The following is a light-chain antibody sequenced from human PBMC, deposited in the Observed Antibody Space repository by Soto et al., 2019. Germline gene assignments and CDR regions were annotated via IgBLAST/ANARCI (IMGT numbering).Light chain of an antibody. V-gene: IGKV3-20*01. Sequence: EIVLTQSPATLSLSPGERATLSCRTSQSVSSSYLAWHQQKPGQAPRLLIYGASSRATGIPDRFSGSGSGADLTLTISRLGPEDFAVYYCQRYGSSPRTFGQGTKLEIK. CDR1: QSVSSSY. J-gene: IGKJ2*01. CDR3: QRYGSSPRT. CDR2: GAS.